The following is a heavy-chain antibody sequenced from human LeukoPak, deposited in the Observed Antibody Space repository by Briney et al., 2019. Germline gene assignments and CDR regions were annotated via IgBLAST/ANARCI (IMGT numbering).Heavy chain of an antibody. Sequence: SETLSLTCTVSGGSISSSSYYWGWIRQPPGKGLEWIGSIYYSGSTYYNPSLKSRVTISVDTSKNQFSLKLSSVTAADTAVCYCATISGYGDDNWFDPWGQGTLVTVSS. J-gene: IGHJ5*02. CDR2: IYYSGST. D-gene: IGHD4-17*01. CDR1: GGSISSSSYY. V-gene: IGHV4-39*07. CDR3: ATISGYGDDNWFDP.